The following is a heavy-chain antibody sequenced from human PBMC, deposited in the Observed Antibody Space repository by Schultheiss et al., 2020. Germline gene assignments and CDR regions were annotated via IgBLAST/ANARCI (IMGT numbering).Heavy chain of an antibody. Sequence: GGSLRLSCAASGFTFSNYGMHWVRQAPGKGLEWVAVISYDGSNKDYIDSVRGRFTISRNNSKNTLYLQMNNLRAEDTAVYYCASLLVAATMPPIDYWGQGTLVTVSS. D-gene: IGHD1-26*01. CDR1: GFTFSNYG. V-gene: IGHV3-30*03. J-gene: IGHJ4*02. CDR2: ISYDGSNK. CDR3: ASLLVAATMPPIDY.